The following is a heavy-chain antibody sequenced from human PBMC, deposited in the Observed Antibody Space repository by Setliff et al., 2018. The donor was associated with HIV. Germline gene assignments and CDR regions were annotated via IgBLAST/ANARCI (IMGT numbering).Heavy chain of an antibody. Sequence: SETLFLTCTVSGGSMNNYYWNWIRQTPGKGLEWIGYIYENAYAHYTVSLRSRVTVSMDTSKNQFPLTLRSVTAADRAVYYCARAQMHRGVVSWSLYYFDYWGQGALVTVSS. CDR3: ARAQMHRGVVSWSLYYFDY. CDR2: IYENAYA. CDR1: GGSMNNYY. J-gene: IGHJ4*02. V-gene: IGHV4-59*01. D-gene: IGHD3-10*01.